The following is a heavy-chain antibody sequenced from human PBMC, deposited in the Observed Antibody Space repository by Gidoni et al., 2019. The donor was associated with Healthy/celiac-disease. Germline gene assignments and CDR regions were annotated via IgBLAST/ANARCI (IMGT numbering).Heavy chain of an antibody. D-gene: IGHD6-19*01. J-gene: IGHJ4*02. Sequence: QVQLVESGGGVVQPGRSLRLSCAASGFTFSSYGMHWVRQAPGKGLEWVAVISYDGSNKYYADSVKGRFTISRDNSKNTLYLQMNSLRAEDTAVYYCAKDLGSGWYLGYWGQGTLVTVSS. CDR1: GFTFSSYG. V-gene: IGHV3-30*18. CDR2: ISYDGSNK. CDR3: AKDLGSGWYLGY.